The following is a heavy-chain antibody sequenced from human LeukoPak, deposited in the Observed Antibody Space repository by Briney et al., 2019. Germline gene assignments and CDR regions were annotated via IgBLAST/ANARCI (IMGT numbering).Heavy chain of an antibody. J-gene: IGHJ6*03. CDR1: GFTFSGYR. Sequence: GGSLRLSCAASGFTFSGYRMHWVRQGPEKGLELVSRIDNDGHGILYADSVKGRFTTSRDNAKNTLYLQMNSLRFEDTAVYYCATGGGWVPSFGVVTHIDVWGKGTTVTVSS. D-gene: IGHD3-3*01. V-gene: IGHV3-74*03. CDR2: IDNDGHGI. CDR3: ATGGGWVPSFGVVTHIDV.